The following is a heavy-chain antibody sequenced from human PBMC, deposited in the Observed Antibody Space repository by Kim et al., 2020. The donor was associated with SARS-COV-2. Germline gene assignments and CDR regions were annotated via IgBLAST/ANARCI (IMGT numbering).Heavy chain of an antibody. CDR1: GFTFSSYG. J-gene: IGHJ4*02. CDR2: IAYDGSNK. CDR3: AKEHSGFDY. Sequence: GGSLRLSCAASGFTFSSYGMHWVRQAPGKGLEWVAVIAYDGSNKYYADSVKGRFTISRDNSKNTLYLQMNSLRAEDTAVYYCAKEHSGFDYWGQGTLVTVSS. V-gene: IGHV3-30*18. D-gene: IGHD2-8*02.